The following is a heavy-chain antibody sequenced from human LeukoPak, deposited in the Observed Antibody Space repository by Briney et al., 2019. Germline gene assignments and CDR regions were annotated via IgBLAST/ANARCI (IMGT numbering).Heavy chain of an antibody. J-gene: IGHJ4*02. CDR1: GGSISGYY. CDR3: ARHCRGSSSCYSY. Sequence: SETLSLTCTVSGGSISGYYWSWIRQPPGKGLEWIGYIYYSGSTNYNPSLKSRVTISVDTSKNQFSLKLSSVTAADTAVYYCARHCRGSSSCYSYWGQGTLVTVSS. CDR2: IYYSGST. D-gene: IGHD2-15*01. V-gene: IGHV4-59*08.